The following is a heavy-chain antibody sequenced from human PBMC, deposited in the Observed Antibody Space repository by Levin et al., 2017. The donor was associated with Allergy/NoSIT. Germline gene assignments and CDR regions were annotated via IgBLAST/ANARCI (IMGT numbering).Heavy chain of an antibody. V-gene: IGHV1-18*01. D-gene: IGHD3-3*01. CDR2: ISAYNGNT. Sequence: ASVKVSCKASGYNFTNYGISWVRQAPGQGLEWMGWISAYNGNTNYAQKFQGRVTMTILTSTNTAYMELRSLRSDDTAVYYCARVGIDFWGVYQKSWGYMDVWGQGTTVTVSS. CDR1: GYNFTNYG. CDR3: ARVGIDFWGVYQKSWGYMDV. J-gene: IGHJ6*03.